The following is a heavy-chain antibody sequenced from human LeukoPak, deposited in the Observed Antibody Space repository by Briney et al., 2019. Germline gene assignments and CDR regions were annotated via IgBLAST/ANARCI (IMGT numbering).Heavy chain of an antibody. Sequence: GGSLRLSCAASGFTFSNAWMSWVRQAPGKGLEWVGRIKSKTDAGTIDYATPVKGRFTISRDDSKNTLFLQMTSLKTEDTAVYYCTTYSPLYSSSGHFGYWGQGTLVTVSS. J-gene: IGHJ4*02. CDR1: GFTFSNAW. CDR2: IKSKTDAGTI. CDR3: TTYSPLYSSSGHFGY. V-gene: IGHV3-15*01. D-gene: IGHD6-13*01.